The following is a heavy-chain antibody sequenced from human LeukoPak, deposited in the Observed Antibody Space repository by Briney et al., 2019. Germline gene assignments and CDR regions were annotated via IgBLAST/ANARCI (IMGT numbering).Heavy chain of an antibody. V-gene: IGHV3-21*01. J-gene: IGHJ1*01. D-gene: IGHD4-17*01. CDR2: ISSSSSYI. CDR3: ARDANPWAVTNKYFQH. Sequence: GGSLRLSCAASGFTFSSYSMNWVRQAPGKGLEWVSSISSSSSYIYYAGSVKGRFTISRDNAKNSLYLQMNSLRAEDTAVYYCARDANPWAVTNKYFQHWGQGTLVTVSS. CDR1: GFTFSSYS.